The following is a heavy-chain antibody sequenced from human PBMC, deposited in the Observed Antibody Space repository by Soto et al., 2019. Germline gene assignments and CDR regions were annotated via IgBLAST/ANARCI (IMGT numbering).Heavy chain of an antibody. CDR3: ARQGYCSRSTCYIGSPDWIDP. J-gene: IGHJ5*02. Sequence: QLQLQESGPRLVKPSETLSLTCTVSGGSISSSSYFWGWIRQAPGKGLEWIRSIYYSGSTYYNPSLKSRITMSLDTSKNQSSLKLSSVTAADTAVYYCARQGYCSRSTCYIGSPDWIDPWGQGTLVTVSS. CDR1: GGSISSSSYF. D-gene: IGHD2-2*01. CDR2: IYYSGST. V-gene: IGHV4-39*01.